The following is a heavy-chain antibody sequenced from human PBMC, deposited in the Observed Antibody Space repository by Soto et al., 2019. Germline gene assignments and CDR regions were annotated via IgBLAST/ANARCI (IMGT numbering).Heavy chain of an antibody. J-gene: IGHJ4*02. Sequence: GASVKVSCKASGYTFTNYDINWVRQTTGQGLEWMGWMNPHSGDTGYAQRFQGRVTMTRNTAISTAYMELSSLRFEDTAIYSGARATRNWGFDYWGQGAPVTVSS. CDR1: GYTFTNYD. D-gene: IGHD7-27*01. CDR2: MNPHSGDT. CDR3: ARATRNWGFDY. V-gene: IGHV1-8*01.